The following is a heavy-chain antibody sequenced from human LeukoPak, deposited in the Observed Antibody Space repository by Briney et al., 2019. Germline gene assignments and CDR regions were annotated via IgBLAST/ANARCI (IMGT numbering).Heavy chain of an antibody. V-gene: IGHV3-23*01. D-gene: IGHD3-10*01. CDR3: AKDSHGSGSYYILTDAFDI. CDR2: IGVSGGST. CDR1: GFSFSNYG. Sequence: QTGGSLRLSCAASGFSFSNYGMSWVRQAPGKGLEWVSAIGVSGGSTYYADSVKGRFTISRDNSKNTLYLQMNSLRAEDTAVYYCAKDSHGSGSYYILTDAFDIWGQGTMVTVSS. J-gene: IGHJ3*02.